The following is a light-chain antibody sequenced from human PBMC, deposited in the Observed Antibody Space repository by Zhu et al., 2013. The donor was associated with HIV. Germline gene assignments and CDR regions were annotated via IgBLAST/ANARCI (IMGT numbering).Light chain of an antibody. Sequence: SYELTQPPSVSVAPGKTARISCGGNNIGSKSVHWYQQKAGQAPVVVIYDDSDRPSGFPERFSGSNSGNTATLTISRVEAGDEADYYCQVWDSSSHHYVFGTGTKVTVL. V-gene: IGLV3-21*04. J-gene: IGLJ1*01. CDR2: DDS. CDR1: NIGSKS. CDR3: QVWDSSSHHYV.